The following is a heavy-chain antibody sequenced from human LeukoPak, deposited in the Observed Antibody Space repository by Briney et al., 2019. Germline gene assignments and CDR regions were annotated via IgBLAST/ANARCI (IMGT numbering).Heavy chain of an antibody. Sequence: ASVKVSCKASGYTFTGYYMHWVRQAPGQGLEWMGWINPNSGGTNYAQKIQGRVTVTRDTSISTAYMELSRLRSDDTAVYYCARVRQLVRNWFDPWGQGTLVTVSS. CDR1: GYTFTGYY. J-gene: IGHJ5*02. CDR2: INPNSGGT. V-gene: IGHV1-2*02. D-gene: IGHD6-6*01. CDR3: ARVRQLVRNWFDP.